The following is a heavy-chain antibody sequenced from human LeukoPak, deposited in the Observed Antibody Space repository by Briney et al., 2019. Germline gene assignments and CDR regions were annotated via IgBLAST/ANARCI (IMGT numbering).Heavy chain of an antibody. J-gene: IGHJ6*03. CDR3: ARGREYYDSSGYYYGYYYYMDV. Sequence: ASVKVSCKASGYTFTGYYMHWVRQAPGQGLEWMGWMNPNSGNTGYAQKFQGRVTMTRNTSISTAYMELSSLRSEDTAVYYCARGREYYDSSGYYYGYYYYMDVWGKGTTVTISS. V-gene: IGHV1-8*02. CDR2: MNPNSGNT. D-gene: IGHD3-22*01. CDR1: GYTFTGYY.